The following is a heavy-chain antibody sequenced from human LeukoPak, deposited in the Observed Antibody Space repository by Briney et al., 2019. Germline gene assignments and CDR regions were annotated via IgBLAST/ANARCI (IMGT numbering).Heavy chain of an antibody. Sequence: PSETLSLTCTVSGGAISSYYWSWIRQPPGKGLEWIGYIYYSGGTNYNPSLMSRVTISVDRVQNQFSLSLSSVTAADTAVYYCARDGLYDSSGYYMDSWGQGTLVIVSS. CDR2: IYYSGGT. V-gene: IGHV4-59*01. D-gene: IGHD3-22*01. CDR1: GGAISSYY. J-gene: IGHJ4*02. CDR3: ARDGLYDSSGYYMDS.